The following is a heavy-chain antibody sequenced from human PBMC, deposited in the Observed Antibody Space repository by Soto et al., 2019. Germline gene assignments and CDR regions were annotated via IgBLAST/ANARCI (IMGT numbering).Heavy chain of an antibody. CDR2: IYYSGST. J-gene: IGHJ4*02. Sequence: SETLSLTCTVTGDSINNRSYYWGWIRQPPGKGLEWIGSIYYSGSTYNNPSLKSRVSMSVDTSKNQFSLKLRSVTAADTALYYCERQRNPVVTQVYFHSWGQG. CDR3: ERQRNPVVTQVYFHS. CDR1: GDSINNRSYY. D-gene: IGHD2-21*02. V-gene: IGHV4-39*01.